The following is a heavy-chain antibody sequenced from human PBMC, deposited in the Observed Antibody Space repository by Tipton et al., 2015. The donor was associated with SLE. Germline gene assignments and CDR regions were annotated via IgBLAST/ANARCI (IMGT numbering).Heavy chain of an antibody. CDR3: ASGGGNYYYYGMDV. V-gene: IGHV4-39*07. J-gene: IGHJ6*02. D-gene: IGHD2-15*01. CDR2: IYYSGST. Sequence: TLSLTCTVSGGSISSSSYYWGWIRQPPGKGLEWIGRIYYSGSTYYNPSLKSRVTISVDTSKNQFSLKLSFVTAADTAVYYCASGGGNYYYYGMDVWGQGTTVTVSS. CDR1: GGSISSSSYY.